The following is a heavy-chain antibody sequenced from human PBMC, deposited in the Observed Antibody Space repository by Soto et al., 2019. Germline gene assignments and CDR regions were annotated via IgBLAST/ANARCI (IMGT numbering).Heavy chain of an antibody. CDR3: AQRGTTTWNFDY. CDR1: GFTFSKYA. Sequence: GGSLRLSCAASGFTFSKYAMTWVRQAPGKGLEWVSTLTGSGGSSYYADSVKGRFTISRDNSKNTLYLQMNGLRAEDTAVYYCAQRGTTTWNFDYWGLGTLVTVSS. J-gene: IGHJ4*02. V-gene: IGHV3-23*01. CDR2: LTGSGGSS. D-gene: IGHD2-2*01.